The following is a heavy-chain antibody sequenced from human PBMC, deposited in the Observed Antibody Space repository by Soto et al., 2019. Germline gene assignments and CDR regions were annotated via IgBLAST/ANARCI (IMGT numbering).Heavy chain of an antibody. J-gene: IGHJ6*02. CDR3: ARDKVCSGGSCYSDYYYGMDV. CDR2: ISSSGSTI. CDR1: GFTFSSYE. Sequence: PGGSLRLSCAASGFTFSSYEMNWVRQAPGKGLEWVSYISSSGSTIYYADSVKGRLTISRDNAKNSLYLQMNSLRAEDTAVYYCARDKVCSGGSCYSDYYYGMDVWGQGTTVTVSS. V-gene: IGHV3-48*03. D-gene: IGHD2-15*01.